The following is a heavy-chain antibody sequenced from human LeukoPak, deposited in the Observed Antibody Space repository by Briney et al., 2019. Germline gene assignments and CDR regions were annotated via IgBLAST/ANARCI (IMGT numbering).Heavy chain of an antibody. V-gene: IGHV4-34*01. Sequence: SETLSLTCAVYGGSFSGYYWSWIRQPPGKGLEWIGEINHSGSTNYNPSLKSRVTISVDTSKNQFSLKLSSVTAADTAVYYCARAENYCDSSGYYHYWGQGTLVTVSS. CDR3: ARAENYCDSSGYYHY. CDR1: GGSFSGYY. J-gene: IGHJ4*02. CDR2: INHSGST. D-gene: IGHD3-22*01.